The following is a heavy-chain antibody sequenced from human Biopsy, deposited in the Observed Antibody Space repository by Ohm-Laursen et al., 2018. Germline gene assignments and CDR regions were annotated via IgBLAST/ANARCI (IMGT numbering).Heavy chain of an antibody. CDR2: IDGSGRSP. Sequence: SLRLSCAASGFTFSSYGVAWVRQAPGKGLEWVSGIDGSGRSPSYADSVKDRFTISRDNSKSTVYLQMNSLRAEDSAVYYCANSMGRGYNMWGQGTMVTVSS. CDR3: ANSMGRGYNM. CDR1: GFTFSSYG. V-gene: IGHV3-23*01. D-gene: IGHD3-10*01. J-gene: IGHJ3*02.